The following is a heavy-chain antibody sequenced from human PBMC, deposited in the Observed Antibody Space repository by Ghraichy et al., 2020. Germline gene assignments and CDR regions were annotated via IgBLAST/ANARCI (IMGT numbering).Heavy chain of an antibody. J-gene: IGHJ4*02. CDR2: VTGSGAST. D-gene: IGHD2-21*02. V-gene: IGHV3-23*01. CDR1: GFTLSSYA. Sequence: GGSLRLSCAASGFTLSSYAMSWVRQAPGKGLEWVSAVTGSGASTYYADSVKGRFTISRDTSKNTLFLQMNSLRAEDTALYYSAKEGGFLVTDYYFDYWGQGTLVTVSA. CDR3: AKEGGFLVTDYYFDY.